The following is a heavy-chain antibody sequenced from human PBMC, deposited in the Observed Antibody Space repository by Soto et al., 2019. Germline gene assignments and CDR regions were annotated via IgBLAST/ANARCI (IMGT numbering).Heavy chain of an antibody. CDR3: ARDSLASRREFDY. CDR2: ISSDGSST. D-gene: IGHD6-13*01. Sequence: HPGGSLRLSCAASGFTFSSCWMHWVRQAPGKGLVWVSRISSDGSSTMYADSVKGRFTISRDNAKNTLYLQMNSLRAEDTAVYHCARDSLASRREFDYWGQGTLVTVSS. CDR1: GFTFSSCW. J-gene: IGHJ4*02. V-gene: IGHV3-74*03.